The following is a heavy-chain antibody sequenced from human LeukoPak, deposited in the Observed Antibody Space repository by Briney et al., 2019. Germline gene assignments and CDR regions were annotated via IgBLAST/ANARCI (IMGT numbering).Heavy chain of an antibody. D-gene: IGHD3-22*01. CDR2: IRRSGSS. Sequence: PSETLSLTCAVYNGSLSGYYWSWIRQPPGKGLEWIGEIRRSGSSNYNPSLKSRVTISVDTSKNQFSLKLSSVTAADTAVYSCARGRNNHYNTSGYYYYFDYCGQGSLVTVSS. CDR3: ARGRNNHYNTSGYYYYFDY. J-gene: IGHJ4*02. V-gene: IGHV4-34*01. CDR1: NGSLSGYY.